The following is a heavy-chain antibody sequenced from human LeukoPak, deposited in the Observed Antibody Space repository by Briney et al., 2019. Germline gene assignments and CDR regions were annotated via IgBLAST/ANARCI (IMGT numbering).Heavy chain of an antibody. CDR2: IYYSGST. CDR3: ARTTEEYYGSGKFRKYYSYYYYMDV. V-gene: IGHV4-59*01. Sequence: PSETLSLTCTVSGGSISSYYWSWIRQPPGKGLEWIGYIYYSGSTNYNPSLKSRVTISVDTSKNQFSLKLNSVTAADTAVCYCARTTEEYYGSGKFRKYYSYYYYMDVWGKGTTVTVSS. CDR1: GGSISSYY. D-gene: IGHD3-10*01. J-gene: IGHJ6*03.